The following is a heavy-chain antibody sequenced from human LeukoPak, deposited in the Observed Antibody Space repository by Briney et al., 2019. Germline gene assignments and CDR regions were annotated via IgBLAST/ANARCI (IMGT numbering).Heavy chain of an antibody. D-gene: IGHD5-24*01. CDR3: ARDSSRDGYNSPGY. J-gene: IGHJ4*02. V-gene: IGHV1-69*05. CDR2: IIPIFGTA. Sequence: SVKVSCKASGGTFSSYAISWVRRAPGQGLEWMGGIIPIFGTANYAQKFQGRVTITTDESTSTAYMELSSLRSEDTAVYYCARDSSRDGYNSPGYWGQGTLVTVSS. CDR1: GGTFSSYA.